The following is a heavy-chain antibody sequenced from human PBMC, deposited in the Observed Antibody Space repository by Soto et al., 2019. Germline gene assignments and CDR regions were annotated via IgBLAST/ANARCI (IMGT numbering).Heavy chain of an antibody. J-gene: IGHJ4*02. CDR3: AKGGARRQVSDH. V-gene: IGHV3-23*01. Sequence: QPGGSLRLSCAASGFTFSSYAMSWVRQAPGKGLECVSGISGSGGSTYYADSVKGRFTISRDNSKNTLYLQMSSLRAEDTAVYSCAKGGARRQVSDHWGQGIQATVSS. CDR2: ISGSGGST. CDR1: GFTFSSYA. D-gene: IGHD1-26*01.